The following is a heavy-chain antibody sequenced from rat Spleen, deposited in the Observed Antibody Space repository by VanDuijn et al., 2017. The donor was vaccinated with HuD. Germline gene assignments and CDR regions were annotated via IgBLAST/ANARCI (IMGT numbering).Heavy chain of an antibody. CDR3: ARLQFDY. CDR1: GFTFSDYY. J-gene: IGHJ2*01. Sequence: EVQLVESDGGLVQPGRSLKLSCAASGFTFSDYYMAWVRQAPTKGLEWVATISYDGSSTYYRDSVKGRFTISRDNAKSTLYLQMDSLRSEDTATYYCARLQFDYWGQGVMVTVSS. D-gene: IGHD3-2*01. CDR2: ISYDGSST. V-gene: IGHV5-29*01.